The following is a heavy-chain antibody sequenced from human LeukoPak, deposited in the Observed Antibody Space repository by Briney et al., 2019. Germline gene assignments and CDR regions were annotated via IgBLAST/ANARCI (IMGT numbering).Heavy chain of an antibody. D-gene: IGHD6-13*01. CDR2: IHSGGDT. CDR3: ARNTPFSSSWYRWFDP. Sequence: GGSLRLSCAASGFTVSSNYMSWVRQAPGKGLEWVSVIHSGGDTYYADSVKGRFTISRDNSKNTLYLQMNSLRVEDTAVYYCARNTPFSSSWYRWFDPWGQGTLVTVSS. J-gene: IGHJ5*02. V-gene: IGHV3-66*01. CDR1: GFTVSSNY.